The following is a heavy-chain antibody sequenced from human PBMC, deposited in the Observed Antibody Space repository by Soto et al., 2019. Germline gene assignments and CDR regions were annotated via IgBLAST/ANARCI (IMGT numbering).Heavy chain of an antibody. J-gene: IGHJ4*02. V-gene: IGHV3-74*01. CDR3: ARVPTGKYGVWNY. CDR1: GFTFSSYW. Sequence: GGPLRLSCAASGFTFSSYWMHWVRQAPGKGLVWVSRINPGGSITAYADSVKGRFTISRDNAKNTLYLQMNTPRGDDTAVYYCARVPTGKYGVWNYWGQGTLVTVSS. CDR2: INPGGSIT. D-gene: IGHD2-8*01.